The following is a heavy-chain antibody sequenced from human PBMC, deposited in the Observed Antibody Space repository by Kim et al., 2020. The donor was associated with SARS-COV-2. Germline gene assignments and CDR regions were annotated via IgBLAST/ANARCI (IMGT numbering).Heavy chain of an antibody. V-gene: IGHV4-39*01. J-gene: IGHJ5*02. CDR3: ARHEAYCGGDCHNWFDP. Sequence: SETLSLTCTVSGGSISSSSYYWGWIRQPPGKGLEWIGSIYYSGSTYYNPSLKSRVTISVDTSKNQFSLKLSSVTAADTAVYYCARHEAYCGGDCHNWFDPWGQGTLVTVSS. CDR1: GGSISSSSYY. CDR2: IYYSGST. D-gene: IGHD2-21*02.